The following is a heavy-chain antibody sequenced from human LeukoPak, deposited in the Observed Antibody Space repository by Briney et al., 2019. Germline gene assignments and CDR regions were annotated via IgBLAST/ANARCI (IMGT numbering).Heavy chain of an antibody. CDR3: ARGRSSRWSSFDY. D-gene: IGHD6-13*01. CDR1: GDSISSYY. CDR2: FYYSGSI. Sequence: SETLSLTCTVSGDSISSYYWSWIRQPPGKGLEWIGYFYYSGSISYNPSLRSRVTMSVDTSKSQFFLRLSSVTAADTAVYFCARGRSSRWSSFDYWGQGTLVTVSS. J-gene: IGHJ4*02. V-gene: IGHV4-59*01.